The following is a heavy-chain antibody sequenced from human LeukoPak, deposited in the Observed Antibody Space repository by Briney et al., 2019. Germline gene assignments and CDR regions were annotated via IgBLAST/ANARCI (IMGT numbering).Heavy chain of an antibody. CDR3: ARDIEGGVVKPDAFDI. CDR1: GFTVSSNY. D-gene: IGHD2-15*01. CDR2: IYSGGST. Sequence: GGSLRLSCAASGFTVSSNYMSWVRQAPGKGLEWVSVIYSGGSTYYADSVKGRFTISRDNSKNTLYLQMSSLRAEDTAVYYCARDIEGGVVKPDAFDIRGQGTMVTVSS. J-gene: IGHJ3*02. V-gene: IGHV3-66*01.